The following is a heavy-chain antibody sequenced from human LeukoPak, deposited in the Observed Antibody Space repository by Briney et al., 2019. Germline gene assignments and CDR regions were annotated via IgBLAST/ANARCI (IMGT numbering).Heavy chain of an antibody. CDR1: ANTFISYD. CDR3: ARDSSGAAAGTVLNPYNWFDP. CDR2: MNPDSGDT. D-gene: IGHD6-13*01. Sequence: GASVKVSCKASANTFISYDINWVRQATGQGLEWMGWMNPDSGDTGYAQKFQGRVTMTRNTSISTAYMELRSLRSEDTAVYYCARDSSGAAAGTVLNPYNWFDPWGQGTLVTVSS. J-gene: IGHJ5*02. V-gene: IGHV1-8*01.